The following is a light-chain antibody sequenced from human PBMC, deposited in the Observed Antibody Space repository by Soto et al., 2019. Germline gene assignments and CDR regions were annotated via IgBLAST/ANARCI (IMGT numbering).Light chain of an antibody. CDR1: QTISSW. CDR3: QHYNSSSGA. V-gene: IGKV1-5*03. J-gene: IGKJ1*01. CDR2: KAS. Sequence: DIQMTQSPSTLSRSVGDRVTITCRASQTISSWLAWYQQKPGKAPKLLIYKASTLKSGVPSRFSGSGSGTEFTLTISSLQSDDFATYYCQHYNSSSGAFGLGTKVELK.